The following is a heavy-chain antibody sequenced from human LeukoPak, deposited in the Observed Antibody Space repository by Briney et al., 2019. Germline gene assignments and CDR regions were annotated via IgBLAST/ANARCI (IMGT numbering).Heavy chain of an antibody. CDR3: ARDLSDYYGSGSFQPYDY. D-gene: IGHD3-10*01. V-gene: IGHV3-11*04. Sequence: GGSLRLSCAASGFTFSDNYMSWTRQAPGKGLEWVSYISSSGSTIYYADSVKGRFTISRDNARNSLYLQINSLRAEDTAVYYCARDLSDYYGSGSFQPYDYWGQGTLVTVSS. CDR2: ISSSGSTI. J-gene: IGHJ4*02. CDR1: GFTFSDNY.